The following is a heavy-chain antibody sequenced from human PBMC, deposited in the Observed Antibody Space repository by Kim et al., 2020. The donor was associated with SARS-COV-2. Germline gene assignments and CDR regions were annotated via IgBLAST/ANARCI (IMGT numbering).Heavy chain of an antibody. D-gene: IGHD3-10*01. Sequence: SLKSRVTISVDTSKNQFSLKLSSVTAADTAVYYCARELGWFGELLGWFDPWGQGTPVTVSS. V-gene: IGHV4-39*07. CDR3: ARELGWFGELLGWFDP. J-gene: IGHJ5*02.